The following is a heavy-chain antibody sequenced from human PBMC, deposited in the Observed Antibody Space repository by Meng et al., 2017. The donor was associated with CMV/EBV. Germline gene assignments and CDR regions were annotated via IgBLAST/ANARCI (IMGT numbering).Heavy chain of an antibody. CDR2: ISSSSSYI. D-gene: IGHD6-19*01. CDR3: ARDGIAVAGIDY. J-gene: IGHJ4*02. Sequence: GGSLRLSCAASGFTFSRYVMHWVRQAPGKGLEWVSSISSSSSYIYYADSVKGRFTISRDNAKNSLYLQMNSLRAEDTAVYYCARDGIAVAGIDYWGQGTLVTVSS. V-gene: IGHV3-21*01. CDR1: GFTFSRYV.